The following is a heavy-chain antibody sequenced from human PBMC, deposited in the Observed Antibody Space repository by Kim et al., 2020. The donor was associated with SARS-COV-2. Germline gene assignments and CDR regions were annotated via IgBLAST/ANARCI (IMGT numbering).Heavy chain of an antibody. D-gene: IGHD3-10*01. V-gene: IGHV3-21*01. J-gene: IGHJ6*02. CDR3: ARDLTMVRGVDYYGMDV. Sequence: VKGPFTIPRDNAKNSLYLQMNSLRAEDTAVYYCARDLTMVRGVDYYGMDVWGQGTTVTVSS.